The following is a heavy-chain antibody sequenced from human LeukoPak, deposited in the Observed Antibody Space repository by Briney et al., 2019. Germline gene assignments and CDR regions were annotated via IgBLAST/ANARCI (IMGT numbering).Heavy chain of an antibody. Sequence: SETLSLTCTVSGDSLSSHYWSWIRQPPGKGLEWIGYIYGSGSTHYDPSLRSRVTISEDTSENQFSLKLTSVTAADTAVYYCARNVGWYSHDSWGQGTLVTVSS. CDR3: ARNVGWYSHDS. CDR1: GDSLSSHY. CDR2: IYGSGST. V-gene: IGHV4-59*08. D-gene: IGHD6-19*01. J-gene: IGHJ4*02.